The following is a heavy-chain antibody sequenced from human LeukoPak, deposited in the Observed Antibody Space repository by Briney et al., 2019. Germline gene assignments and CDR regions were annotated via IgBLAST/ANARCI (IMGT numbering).Heavy chain of an antibody. V-gene: IGHV3-66*01. J-gene: IGHJ6*02. D-gene: IGHD6-6*01. CDR2: IYSSGDT. CDR3: ARDWSEYTGMDV. CDR1: GFSIRINY. Sequence: GGSLRLSCTASGFSIRINYMSWVRQAPGKGLEWVSVIYSSGDTFYTDSVKGRFTISRDNSKNTVYLQMNSLTAADTAVYYCARDWSEYTGMDVWGQGTTVTVSS.